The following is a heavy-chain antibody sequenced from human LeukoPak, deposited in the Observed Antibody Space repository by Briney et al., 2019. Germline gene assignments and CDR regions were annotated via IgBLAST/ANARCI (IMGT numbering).Heavy chain of an antibody. J-gene: IGHJ4*02. V-gene: IGHV3-33*06. CDR3: AKDRDSWDSSGPLDY. Sequence: QPGRSLRLSCAASGFTFSSYSMHWVRQAPGKGLEWVAVIWYDGSNKYYADSVKGRFTISRDNSKNTLYLQMNSLRAEDTAVYYCAKDRDSWDSSGPLDYWGQGTLVTVSS. CDR2: IWYDGSNK. CDR1: GFTFSSYS. D-gene: IGHD3-22*01.